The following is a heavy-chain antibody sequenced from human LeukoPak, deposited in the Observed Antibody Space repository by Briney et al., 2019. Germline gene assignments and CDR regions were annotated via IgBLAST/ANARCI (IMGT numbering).Heavy chain of an antibody. D-gene: IGHD1-1*01. Sequence: SQTLSLTCAISGDSVSSSSAAWTWIRQSPSRGLEWLGRTYYRSKWYNDYALSVKSRITIKPDTSKNQFSLQLNSMTPEDTAVYYCTREGSEGYLFDYWGQGTLVTVSS. CDR1: GDSVSSSSAA. V-gene: IGHV6-1*01. CDR3: TREGSEGYLFDY. J-gene: IGHJ4*02. CDR2: TYYRSKWYN.